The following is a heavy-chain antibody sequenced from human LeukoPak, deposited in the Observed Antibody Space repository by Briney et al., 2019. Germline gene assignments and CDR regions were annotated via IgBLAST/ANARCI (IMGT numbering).Heavy chain of an antibody. CDR3: ARVMITFGGVIDPDY. CDR2: ISPYRENT. CDR1: GYTFSSFC. V-gene: IGHV1-18*01. D-gene: IGHD3-16*02. J-gene: IGHJ4*02. Sequence: ASVKVSCKASGYTFSSFCLNWVRQAPGQGLEWMGWISPYRENTNYAQKFQGRVTMTTDTSTSTAYMELRSLRSDDTAVYYCARVMITFGGVIDPDYWGQGTLVTVSS.